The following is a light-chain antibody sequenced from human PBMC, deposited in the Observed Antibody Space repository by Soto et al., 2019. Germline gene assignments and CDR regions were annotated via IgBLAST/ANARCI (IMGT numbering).Light chain of an antibody. CDR1: SSNIGSNT. J-gene: IGLJ2*01. Sequence: QSVLTQPPSASGTPGQRVTISCSGSSSNIGSNTVNWYQQLPGTAPKLPIYSNNQRPSGVPDRFSGSKSGTSASLAIRGLQDEDEADYYCAAWDDSLNGVVFGGGTKLTVL. CDR3: AAWDDSLNGVV. V-gene: IGLV1-44*01. CDR2: SNN.